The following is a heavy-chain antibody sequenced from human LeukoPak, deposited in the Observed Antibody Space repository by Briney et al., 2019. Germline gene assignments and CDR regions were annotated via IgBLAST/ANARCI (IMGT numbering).Heavy chain of an antibody. J-gene: IGHJ6*03. CDR3: ARDRYNWNTYYYYMDV. Sequence: SETLSLTCTVSGGSISSYYWSWVRQPAGKGLEWIGRIYTSGSTNFNPSLKSRVTMSVDTSKNQFSLKLSSVTAADTAVYYCARDRYNWNTYYYYMDVWGIGTTVTVSS. CDR2: IYTSGST. V-gene: IGHV4-4*07. CDR1: GGSISSYY. D-gene: IGHD1/OR15-1a*01.